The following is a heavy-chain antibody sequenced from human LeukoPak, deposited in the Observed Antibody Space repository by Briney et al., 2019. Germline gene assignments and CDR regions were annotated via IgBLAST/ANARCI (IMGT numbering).Heavy chain of an antibody. CDR3: ASTSGSSGYYYKFDY. Sequence: ASVKVSCKASGYTFTGYYMHWVRQAPGQGLEWMGWINPNSGGTNYAQKFQGRVTMTRDTSISTAYMELSRLRSDDTAVYYCASTSGSSGYYYKFDYWGQGTLVTVSS. D-gene: IGHD3-22*01. CDR2: INPNSGGT. V-gene: IGHV1-2*02. CDR1: GYTFTGYY. J-gene: IGHJ4*02.